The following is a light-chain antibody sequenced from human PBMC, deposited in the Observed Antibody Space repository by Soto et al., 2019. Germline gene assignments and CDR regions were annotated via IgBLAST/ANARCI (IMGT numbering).Light chain of an antibody. Sequence: EVVMTQSPATLSVSPGERATLSCRASQSVSSNLAWYQQKPGQAPRLLIYGASTRATGIPARFSGSGSGTEFTLTISSLQSEDFAVYYCQQYNNWPPWTVGQGPKVEIK. CDR2: GAS. J-gene: IGKJ1*01. CDR3: QQYNNWPPWT. CDR1: QSVSSN. V-gene: IGKV3-15*01.